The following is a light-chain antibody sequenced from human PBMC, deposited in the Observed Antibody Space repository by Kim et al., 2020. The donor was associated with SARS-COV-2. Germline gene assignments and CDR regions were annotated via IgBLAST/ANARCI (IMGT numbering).Light chain of an antibody. Sequence: GQSVTLSCTGTSSDIGGYNYVSWYQHHPGKAPKLMISEVSKRPSGVPDRFSGSKSGNTASLTVSGLQTEDEADYYCGSYAGSKTFLFGGGTQLTVL. V-gene: IGLV2-8*01. CDR1: SSDIGGYNY. J-gene: IGLJ3*02. CDR2: EVS. CDR3: GSYAGSKTFL.